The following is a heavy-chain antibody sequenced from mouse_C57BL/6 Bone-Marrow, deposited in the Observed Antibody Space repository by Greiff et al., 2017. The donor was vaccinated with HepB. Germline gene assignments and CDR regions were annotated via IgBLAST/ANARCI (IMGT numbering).Heavy chain of an antibody. J-gene: IGHJ4*01. V-gene: IGHV5-15*01. Sequence: EVKLMESGGGLVQPGGSLKLSCAASGFTFSDYGMAWVRQAPRKGPEWVAFISNLAYSIYYADTVTGRFTISRENAKNTLYLEMSSLRSEDTAMYYCARQPAYYSNPYAMDYWGQGTSVTVSS. CDR2: ISNLAYSI. D-gene: IGHD2-5*01. CDR1: GFTFSDYG. CDR3: ARQPAYYSNPYAMDY.